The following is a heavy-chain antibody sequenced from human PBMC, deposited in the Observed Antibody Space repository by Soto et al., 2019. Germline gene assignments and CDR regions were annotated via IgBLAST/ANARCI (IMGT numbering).Heavy chain of an antibody. CDR2: INPSSGST. J-gene: IGHJ4*02. Sequence: QVQLVQSGAEVKQPGASVRLSCKASGYIFIHCFMHWVRQAPEQGLEWMGGINPSSGSTTYAQKFQGRVTVTRDTSTSTVYMELSGLGSEDTAMYYCARSLGETTSLFDYWGQGSLVTVSA. CDR1: GYIFIHCF. CDR3: ARSLGETTSLFDY. D-gene: IGHD1-26*01. V-gene: IGHV1-46*03.